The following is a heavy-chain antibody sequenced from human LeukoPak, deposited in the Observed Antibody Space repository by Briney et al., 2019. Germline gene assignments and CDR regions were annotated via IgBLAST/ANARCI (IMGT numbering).Heavy chain of an antibody. Sequence: SVKVSCKASGGTFSSYAISWVRQAPGQGLEWMGRIIPILAIANYAQKFQGRVTITADKSTSTAYMELSSLRSEDTAVYYCARDLPTVTAEVWGQGTLVTVSS. J-gene: IGHJ4*02. CDR3: ARDLPTVTAEV. CDR2: IIPILAIA. D-gene: IGHD2-21*02. CDR1: GGTFSSYA. V-gene: IGHV1-69*04.